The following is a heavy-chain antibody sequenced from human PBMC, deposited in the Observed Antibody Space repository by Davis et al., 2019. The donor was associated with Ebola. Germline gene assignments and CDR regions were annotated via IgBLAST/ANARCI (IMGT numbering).Heavy chain of an antibody. CDR2: FDPEDGET. Sequence: AASVKVSCKVSGYSLTELSIHWVRQTPGKGLEWMGRFDPEDGETIYAQKFQGRVTMTEDTSTDTAYMKLSSLRSEDTAVYYCVIGGRTGGFDYWGQGTLFTVSS. CDR3: VIGGRTGGFDY. V-gene: IGHV1-24*01. J-gene: IGHJ4*02. CDR1: GYSLTELS.